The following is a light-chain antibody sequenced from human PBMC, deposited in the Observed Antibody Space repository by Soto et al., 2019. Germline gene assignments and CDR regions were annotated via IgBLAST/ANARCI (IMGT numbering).Light chain of an antibody. CDR2: HAS. J-gene: IGKJ1*01. Sequence: DIQMTQSPSTLRASVGDIVTITCRASQSISNWLAWYQQKPGTAPKVLIYHASNLQSGVPSRFSGSGYGTEFALTIRSLQPDDFASYYCQQYNSYSFGQGTKVEIK. CDR1: QSISNW. CDR3: QQYNSYS. V-gene: IGKV1-5*01.